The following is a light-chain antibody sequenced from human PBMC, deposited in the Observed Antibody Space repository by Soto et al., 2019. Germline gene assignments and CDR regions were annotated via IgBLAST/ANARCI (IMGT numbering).Light chain of an antibody. CDR1: SANIGAAYN. Sequence: QSVLTQPPSVSGAPGQRVTISCTGSSANIGAAYNVDWYQQLPGTAPKLLIYGNNNRPSGVPARFTGSKSGTSASLAISGLKAEDEGDYYCQSYDSSLSGYVFGTATKMTVL. CDR2: GNN. V-gene: IGLV1-40*01. CDR3: QSYDSSLSGYV. J-gene: IGLJ1*01.